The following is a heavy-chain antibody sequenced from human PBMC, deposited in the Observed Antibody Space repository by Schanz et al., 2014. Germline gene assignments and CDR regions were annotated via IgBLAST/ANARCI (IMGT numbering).Heavy chain of an antibody. CDR2: ISASGGDT. D-gene: IGHD3-10*01. CDR1: EFTFSTDA. CDR3: AKYRGYYRVSGSYRELEY. V-gene: IGHV3-23*01. Sequence: EVQLLESGGGLVQPGGSLRLSCAASEFTFSTDAMSWVRQAPGKGLEWLSVISASGGDTYYADSVKGRFTISRDNSKNTLYLQMNSLRPEDTTVYYCAKYRGYYRVSGSYRELEYWGQGTLVTVSS. J-gene: IGHJ4*02.